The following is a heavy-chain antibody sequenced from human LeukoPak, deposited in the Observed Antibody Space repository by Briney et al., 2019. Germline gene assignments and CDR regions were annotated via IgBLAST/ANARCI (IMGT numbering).Heavy chain of an antibody. D-gene: IGHD6-6*01. Sequence: PSETLSLTCTVSGGSISSYYWSWIRQPAGKGLEWIGRIYTSGSTNYNPSLKSRVTISVDTSKNQFSLKLSSVTAADTAVYYCARVVYSSSGRYFDYWGQGTLVTVSS. CDR1: GGSISSYY. J-gene: IGHJ4*02. V-gene: IGHV4-4*07. CDR2: IYTSGST. CDR3: ARVVYSSSGRYFDY.